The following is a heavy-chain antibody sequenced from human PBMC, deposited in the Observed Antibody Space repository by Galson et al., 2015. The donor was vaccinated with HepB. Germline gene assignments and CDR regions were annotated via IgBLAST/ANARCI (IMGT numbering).Heavy chain of an antibody. CDR2: ISSKAYGGTT. CDR1: GFTFGDYA. V-gene: IGHV3-49*03. CDR3: TRSWSHPQGGSWLNYYYYYYGMDV. J-gene: IGHJ6*02. Sequence: SLRLSCAASGFTFGDYAMSWFRQAPGKGLEWVGFISSKAYGGTTEYAASVKGRFTISRDDSKSIAYLQMNRLKTEDTAVYYCTRSWSHPQGGSWLNYYYYYYGMDVCGQGTPVTASS. D-gene: IGHD6-13*01.